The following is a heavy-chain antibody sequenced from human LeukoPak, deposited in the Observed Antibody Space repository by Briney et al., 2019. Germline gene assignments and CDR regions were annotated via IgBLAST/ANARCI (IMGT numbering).Heavy chain of an antibody. J-gene: IGHJ4*02. CDR3: ARTQSPFEGYYFDY. CDR2: ISYDGSNK. Sequence: GGSLRLSCAASGFTFSSYAMHWVRQAPGKGLEWVAVISYDGSNKYYADSVKGRFTISRDNSKNTLYLQMNSLRAEDTAVYCCARTQSPFEGYYFDYWGQGTLVTVSS. D-gene: IGHD3-9*01. V-gene: IGHV3-30*04. CDR1: GFTFSSYA.